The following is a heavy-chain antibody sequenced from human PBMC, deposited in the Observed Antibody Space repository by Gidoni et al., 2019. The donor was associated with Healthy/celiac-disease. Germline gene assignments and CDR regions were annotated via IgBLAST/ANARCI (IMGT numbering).Heavy chain of an antibody. CDR1: GYTFTSYY. J-gene: IGHJ5*02. D-gene: IGHD3-22*01. CDR2: INPSGGST. V-gene: IGHV1-46*01. Sequence: QVQLVQSGAEVKKPGASVKVSCKASGYTFTSYYMHWVRQAPGQGLERMGIINPSGGSTSYAQKFQGRVTMTRDTSTSTVYMELSSLRSEDTAVYYCARGAVVVITKNNWFDPWGQGTLVTVSS. CDR3: ARGAVVVITKNNWFDP.